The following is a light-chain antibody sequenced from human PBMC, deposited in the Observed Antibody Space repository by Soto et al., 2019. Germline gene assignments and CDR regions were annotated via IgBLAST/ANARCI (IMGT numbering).Light chain of an antibody. J-gene: IGKJ4*02. CDR1: QSVSSN. CDR3: QQRSNSPLT. Sequence: EIVLTQSPATLSLSPGERATLSCRASQSVSSNLAWYQQQPGQAPRLLIYDASNRATGIPARFSGSGSGTDFTLTISSLEPEDFAVYYCQQRSNSPLTFGGGTKVEIK. CDR2: DAS. V-gene: IGKV3-11*01.